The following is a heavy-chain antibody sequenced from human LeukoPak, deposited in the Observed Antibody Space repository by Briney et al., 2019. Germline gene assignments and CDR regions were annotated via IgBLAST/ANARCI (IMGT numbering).Heavy chain of an antibody. CDR3: AGRAQTTGWSFDY. D-gene: IGHD6-19*01. Sequence: SETLSLTCIVSGGSISSYYWSWIRQPAGKGLEWIGQIHTSGSTNYNPSLKSRVAMSVDTSKNQFSLELSSVTAADTAIYYCAGRAQTTGWSFDYWGQGALVTVSS. CDR2: IHTSGST. J-gene: IGHJ4*02. V-gene: IGHV4-4*07. CDR1: GGSISSYY.